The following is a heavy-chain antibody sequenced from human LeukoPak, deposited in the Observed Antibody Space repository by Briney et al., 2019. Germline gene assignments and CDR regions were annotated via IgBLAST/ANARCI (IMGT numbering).Heavy chain of an antibody. D-gene: IGHD3-16*01. V-gene: IGHV3-33*01. CDR2: IWYDGSNK. J-gene: IGHJ4*02. CDR3: VRWGTGKILDY. CDR1: GFTFSSHG. Sequence: AGGSLRLSCAASGFTFSSHGMHWVRQSPGKGLEWVAVIWYDGSNKYYADSVKGRFTTSRDNFKNTLYLQMDSLSAEDTDVYDCVRWGTGKILDYWGQGILVTVSS.